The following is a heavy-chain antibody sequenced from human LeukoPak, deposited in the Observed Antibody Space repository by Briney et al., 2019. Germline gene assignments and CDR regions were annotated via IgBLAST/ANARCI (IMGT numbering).Heavy chain of an antibody. CDR1: GASISGYF. V-gene: IGHV4-59*08. CDR3: ARWWDHYGGGWGLDY. J-gene: IGHJ4*02. Sequence: PSETLSLTCTVSGASISGYFWSWVRQPPGKQLEWIGYIYNSGTTAYNPSLKSRVTISADTSKNQFSLRLSSVTAADTAVYYCARWWDHYGGGWGLDYWGQGTLVTVS. D-gene: IGHD3-10*01. CDR2: IYNSGTT.